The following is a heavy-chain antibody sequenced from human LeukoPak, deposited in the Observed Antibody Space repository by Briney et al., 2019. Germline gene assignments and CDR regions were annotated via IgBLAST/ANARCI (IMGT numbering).Heavy chain of an antibody. Sequence: GGSLRLSCAASGFTFSSYGMHWVRQAPGKGLEWVAVISYDGSNKYYADSVKGRFTISRDNSKNTLYLQMNSLRAEDTAVYYCAKDWQGGYAPYFDYWGQGTLVTVSS. CDR3: AKDWQGGYAPYFDY. CDR2: ISYDGSNK. V-gene: IGHV3-30*18. CDR1: GFTFSSYG. D-gene: IGHD2-2*01. J-gene: IGHJ4*02.